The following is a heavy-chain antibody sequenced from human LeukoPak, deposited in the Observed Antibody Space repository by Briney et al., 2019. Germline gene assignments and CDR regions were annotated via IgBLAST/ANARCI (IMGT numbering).Heavy chain of an antibody. CDR1: GFTFSKYG. CDR2: IPNDGSHT. D-gene: IGHD6-19*01. V-gene: IGHV3-30*02. J-gene: IGHJ4*02. CDR3: AKEGSVDSSGWYFDF. Sequence: GGSLRLSCVGSGFTFSKYGLHWVRQAPGKGLEWVTFIPNDGSHTYIADSVKGRITISRDNSKNTVFLKMNKLRVEDTGVYYCAKEGSVDSSGWYFDFWGQGTLVTVSS.